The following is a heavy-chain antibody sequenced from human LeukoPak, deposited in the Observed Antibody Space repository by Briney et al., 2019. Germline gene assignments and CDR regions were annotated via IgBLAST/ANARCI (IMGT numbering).Heavy chain of an antibody. D-gene: IGHD4-11*01. CDR1: GGSISSHY. Sequence: SETLSLTCTVSGGSISSHYWSWIRQLPGKGLEWIGYIYHSGSTYYNPSLKSRVTISVDRSKNQFSLKLSSVTAADTAVYYCARSSFYSNYGDYWGQGTLVTVSS. V-gene: IGHV4-59*11. CDR2: IYHSGST. J-gene: IGHJ4*02. CDR3: ARSSFYSNYGDY.